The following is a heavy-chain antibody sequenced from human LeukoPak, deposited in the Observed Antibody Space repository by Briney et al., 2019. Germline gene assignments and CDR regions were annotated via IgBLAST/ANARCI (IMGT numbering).Heavy chain of an antibody. CDR3: ARRGTGMAFDI. D-gene: IGHD1-1*01. V-gene: IGHV4-59*01. CDR1: GGSISSYY. J-gene: IGHJ3*02. Sequence: SETLSLTCTVSGGSISSYYWSWIRQPPGKGLEWIGYIYYSGSTNYNPSLKSRVTISVDTSKNQFPLKLSSVTAADTAVYYCARRGTGMAFDIWGQGTMVTVSS. CDR2: IYYSGST.